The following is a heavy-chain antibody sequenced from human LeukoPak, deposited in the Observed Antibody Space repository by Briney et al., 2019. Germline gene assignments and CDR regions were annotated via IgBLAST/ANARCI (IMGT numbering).Heavy chain of an antibody. Sequence: PGGSLRLSCAASGFTFSNYAMNWVRQAPGTGLEWVSGISGSGGNTYYADSVKGRFTISRDNSKNTLYLQMNSLRAEDTAVYYCAKDAVSGYTYGRFDYWGQETLVTVSS. J-gene: IGHJ4*02. V-gene: IGHV3-23*01. CDR2: ISGSGGNT. CDR1: GFTFSNYA. CDR3: AKDAVSGYTYGRFDY. D-gene: IGHD5-18*01.